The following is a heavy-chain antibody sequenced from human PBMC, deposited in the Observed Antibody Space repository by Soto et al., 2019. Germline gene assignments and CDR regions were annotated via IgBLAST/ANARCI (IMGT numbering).Heavy chain of an antibody. CDR3: ARLVEMATMGPDYYYGMDV. Sequence: SVKVSCKASGGTFSSYAISWVRQAPGQGLEWMGGIIPIFGTANYAQKFQGRVTITADKSTSTAYMELSSLRSEDTAVYYCARLVEMATMGPDYYYGMDVWGQGTTVTVSS. CDR2: IIPIFGTA. D-gene: IGHD5-12*01. J-gene: IGHJ6*02. V-gene: IGHV1-69*06. CDR1: GGTFSSYA.